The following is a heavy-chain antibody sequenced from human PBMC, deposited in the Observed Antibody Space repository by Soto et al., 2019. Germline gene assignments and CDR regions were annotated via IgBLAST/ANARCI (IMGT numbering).Heavy chain of an antibody. J-gene: IGHJ4*02. D-gene: IGHD5-12*01. Sequence: QITVKESGLPLVKPTETLTLTCTFSGFSLSSIGMGVGWIRQPPGKALEWLTLIYWDDDKRYSPSLSSRLTITKDPSKNQVDLTMTNMDPVDTATYYCARLTRGVYDLDRLWEKFDYWGQGAPVTVS. CDR3: ARLTRGVYDLDRLWEKFDY. V-gene: IGHV2-5*02. CDR1: GFSLSSIGMG. CDR2: IYWDDDK.